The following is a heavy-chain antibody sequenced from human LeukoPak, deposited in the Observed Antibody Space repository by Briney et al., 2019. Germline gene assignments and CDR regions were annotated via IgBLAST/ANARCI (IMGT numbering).Heavy chain of an antibody. CDR3: ARHGPWDYGGNSGEWFDP. Sequence: GGSLRLSCAASGFTFSDYYMSWIRQAPGKGLEWVSYISSSSSYTNYVDSVKGRFTISRDNAKNSLYLQMNSLRAEDTAVYYCARHGPWDYGGNSGEWFDPWGQGSLVTVSS. CDR1: GFTFSDYY. V-gene: IGHV3-11*06. J-gene: IGHJ5*02. D-gene: IGHD4-23*01. CDR2: ISSSSSYT.